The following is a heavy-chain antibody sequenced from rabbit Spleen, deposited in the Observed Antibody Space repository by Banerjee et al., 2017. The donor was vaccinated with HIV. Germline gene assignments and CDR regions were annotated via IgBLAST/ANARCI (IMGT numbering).Heavy chain of an antibody. V-gene: IGHV1S40*01. D-gene: IGHD6-1*01. J-gene: IGHJ6*01. CDR1: GVSFTFSSY. Sequence: QSLEESVGDLVKPGASLTLTCTASGVSFTFSSYMCWGRQAPGKGLEWIGCIHTTSGRTWYASWAKGRFTVSKASSTTVTLQMTSMTAADTATYFCARGTASAGDGYAVWGPGTLVTVS. CDR3: ARGTASAGDGYAV. CDR2: IHTTSGRT.